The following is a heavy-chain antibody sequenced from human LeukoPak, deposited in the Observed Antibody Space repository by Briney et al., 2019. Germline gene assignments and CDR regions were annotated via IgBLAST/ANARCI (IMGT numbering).Heavy chain of an antibody. CDR2: ISGSGGST. CDR3: AKLTGDLPLWLLNVYYFDY. V-gene: IGHV3-23*01. D-gene: IGHD5-18*01. CDR1: GFTFGSYA. Sequence: SGGSLRLSCAASGFTFGSYAMSWVRQAPGKGLEWVSAISGSGGSTYYADSVKGRFTISRDNSKNTLYLQMNSLRAEGTAVYYCAKLTGDLPLWLLNVYYFDYWGQGTLVTVSS. J-gene: IGHJ4*02.